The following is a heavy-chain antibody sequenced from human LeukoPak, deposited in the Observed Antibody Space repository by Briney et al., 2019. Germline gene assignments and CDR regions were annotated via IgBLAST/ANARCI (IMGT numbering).Heavy chain of an antibody. J-gene: IGHJ3*02. CDR1: GGSISSSSYY. CDR2: IYYSGST. V-gene: IGHV4-39*01. CDR3: ASSKGLAGAFDI. D-gene: IGHD5-12*01. Sequence: PSETLSLTCTVSGGSISSSSYYWGWIRQPPGKGVEWIGSIYYSGSTYYNPSLKSRVTISVDTSKNQFSLKLSSVTAADTAVYYCASSKGLAGAFDIWGQGTMVTVSS.